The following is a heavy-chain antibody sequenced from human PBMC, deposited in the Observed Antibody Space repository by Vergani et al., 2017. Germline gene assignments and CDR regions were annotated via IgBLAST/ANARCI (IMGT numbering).Heavy chain of an antibody. CDR2: IIPILGIA. CDR3: ATTGYGSSWYDSAFDI. CDR1: GGTFSSYT. Sequence: QVQLVQSGAEVKKPGSSVKVSCKASGGTFSSYTISWVRQAPGQGLEWMGRIIPILGIANYAQKFQGRVTTTADKSTSTAYMELSSLRAEDTAVYYCATTGYGSSWYDSAFDIWGQGTMVTVSS. D-gene: IGHD6-13*01. J-gene: IGHJ3*02. V-gene: IGHV1-69*02.